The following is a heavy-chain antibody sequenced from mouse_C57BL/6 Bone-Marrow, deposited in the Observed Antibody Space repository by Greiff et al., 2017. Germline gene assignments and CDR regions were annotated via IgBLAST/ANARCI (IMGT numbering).Heavy chain of an antibody. CDR1: GYSITSDY. Sequence: VQLKESGPGLAKPSQTLSLTCSVTGYSITSDYWNWIRKFPGNKLEYMGYISYSGSTYYNPSLKSRISITRDTSKNQYYLQLNSVTTADTATYYCARAYDYDGDWYFDVWGTGTTVTVSS. V-gene: IGHV3-8*01. D-gene: IGHD2-4*01. J-gene: IGHJ1*03. CDR3: ARAYDYDGDWYFDV. CDR2: ISYSGST.